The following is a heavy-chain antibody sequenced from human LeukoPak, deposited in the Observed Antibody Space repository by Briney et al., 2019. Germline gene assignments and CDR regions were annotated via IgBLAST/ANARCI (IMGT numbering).Heavy chain of an antibody. D-gene: IGHD7-27*01. J-gene: IGHJ4*02. CDR2: IYSGGST. CDR1: GFTVSSNY. V-gene: IGHV3-53*01. Sequence: GGSLRLSCAASGFTVSSNYMSWVRQAPGKGLEWVSVIYSGGSTDYADSVKGRFTISRDNSKNTLYLQMNSLRAEDTAVYYCAKASELGRGYFDYWGQGTLVTVSS. CDR3: AKASELGRGYFDY.